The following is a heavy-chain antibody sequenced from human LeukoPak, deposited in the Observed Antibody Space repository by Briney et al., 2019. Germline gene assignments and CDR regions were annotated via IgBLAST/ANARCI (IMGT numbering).Heavy chain of an antibody. V-gene: IGHV3-66*01. CDR3: ARRVAAANWGFDP. D-gene: IGHD6-13*01. J-gene: IGHJ5*02. Sequence: GGSLRLSCAASGFTFSNYYMNWVRQAPGKGLEWVSVIYSGGRTNYADSVKGRFTISRDNSKNTLYLQMNSLRAEDTAVYYCARRVAAANWGFDPWGQGTLVTVSS. CDR2: IYSGGRT. CDR1: GFTFSNYY.